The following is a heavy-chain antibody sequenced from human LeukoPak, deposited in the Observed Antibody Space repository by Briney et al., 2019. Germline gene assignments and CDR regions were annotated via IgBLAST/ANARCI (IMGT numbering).Heavy chain of an antibody. V-gene: IGHV4-28*01. CDR1: GYSITSSSW. Sequence: PSETLSLTCAVSGYSITSSSWWGWIRQPPGKGLEWIGYIYHSGTTYYNPSPQSRVTMSVDTSKNQFSLKLSSVTAVDTAMYYCARKENVYYYFDYWGQGTLVTVSS. D-gene: IGHD3-10*01. CDR3: ARKENVYYYFDY. J-gene: IGHJ4*02. CDR2: IYHSGTT.